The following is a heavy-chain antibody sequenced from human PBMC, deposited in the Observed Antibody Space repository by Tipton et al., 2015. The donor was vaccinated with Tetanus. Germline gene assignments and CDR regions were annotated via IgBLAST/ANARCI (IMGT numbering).Heavy chain of an antibody. CDR3: ARANNDYPKKGPFDY. J-gene: IGHJ4*02. CDR2: VYHSGAT. Sequence: GLVKPSETLSLTCTVSGTSISRSGHYWTWIRQPPGKEPEWVGYVYHSGATNYHPSLKSRLAISADTSKNQFSLNLRSVITADTAVYYCARANNDYPKKGPFDYWGLGTLVTVSS. CDR1: GTSISRSGHY. V-gene: IGHV4-61*08. D-gene: IGHD5-12*01.